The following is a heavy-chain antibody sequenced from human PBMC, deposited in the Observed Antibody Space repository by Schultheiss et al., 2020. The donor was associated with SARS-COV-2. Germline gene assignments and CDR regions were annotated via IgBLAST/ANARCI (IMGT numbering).Heavy chain of an antibody. D-gene: IGHD3-22*01. CDR1: GYTFTSYG. CDR2: ISAYNGNT. CDR3: ARQNYYESSGYYYFDY. Sequence: ASVKVSCKASGYTFTSYGISWVRQAPGQGLEWMGWISAYNGNTNYAQKLQGRVTMTTDTSTSTAYMELRSLRSDDTAVYYCARQNYYESSGYYYFDYWGQGTLVTVSS. V-gene: IGHV1-18*01. J-gene: IGHJ4*02.